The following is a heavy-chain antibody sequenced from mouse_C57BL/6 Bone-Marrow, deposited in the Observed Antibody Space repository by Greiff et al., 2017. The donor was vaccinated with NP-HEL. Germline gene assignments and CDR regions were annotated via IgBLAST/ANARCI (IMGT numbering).Heavy chain of an antibody. V-gene: IGHV14-3*01. CDR2: IDPANGNT. Sequence: EVQLQQSVAELVRPGASVKLSCTASGFNIKNTYMHWVKQRPEQGLEWIGRIDPANGNTKYAPKFQGKATITADTSSNTAYLQLSSLTSEDTAIYYCARSLYYYGSSYDYFDYWGQGTTLTVSS. D-gene: IGHD1-1*01. CDR3: ARSLYYYGSSYDYFDY. CDR1: GFNIKNTY. J-gene: IGHJ2*01.